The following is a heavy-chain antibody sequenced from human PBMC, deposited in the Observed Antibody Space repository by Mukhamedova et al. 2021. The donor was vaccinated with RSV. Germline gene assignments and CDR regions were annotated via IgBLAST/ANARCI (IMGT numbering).Heavy chain of an antibody. D-gene: IGHD3-22*01. Sequence: GVGWIRQPPGKALEWLALIYWDDDKRYSPSLKSRLTITKDTSKNQVVLTMTNMDPVDTATYYCAQGTRGYPYDYWGQGTLVTVSS. J-gene: IGHJ4*02. CDR1: G. V-gene: IGHV2-5*02. CDR3: AQGTRGYPYDY. CDR2: IYWDDDK.